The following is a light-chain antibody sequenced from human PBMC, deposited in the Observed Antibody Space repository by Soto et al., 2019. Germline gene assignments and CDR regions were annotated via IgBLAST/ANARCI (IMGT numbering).Light chain of an antibody. Sequence: IVFAQGESTQSGAPRESATISCGASQSVRSTYLAWYYQKPGQGPRLVIFGASTRATGIPDRFSGSGSGTEFTLTITRLEPEDLAVYYCQQYGSSGTFGPGTKV. CDR3: QQYGSSGT. J-gene: IGKJ1*01. CDR2: GAS. CDR1: QSVRSTY. V-gene: IGKV3-20*01.